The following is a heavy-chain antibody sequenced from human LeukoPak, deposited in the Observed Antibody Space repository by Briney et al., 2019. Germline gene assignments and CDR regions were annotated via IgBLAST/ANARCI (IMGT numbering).Heavy chain of an antibody. CDR1: GYTFTSYD. D-gene: IGHD6-19*01. CDR3: ARTSSAYDAFDI. Sequence: ASVKVSCKASGYTFTSYDINWVRQATGQGLEWMGWMNPNSGNTGYAQKFQGRVTITRNTSISTAYMELSSLRSEDTAVYYCARTSSAYDAFDIWGQGTMVTVSS. V-gene: IGHV1-8*03. J-gene: IGHJ3*02. CDR2: MNPNSGNT.